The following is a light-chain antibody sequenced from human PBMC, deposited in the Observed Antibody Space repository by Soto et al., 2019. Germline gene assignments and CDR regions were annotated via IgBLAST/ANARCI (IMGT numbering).Light chain of an antibody. J-gene: IGKJ5*01. V-gene: IGKV1-39*01. CDR2: AAS. CDR1: QSISSY. CDR3: QQSYSTWIT. Sequence: DIQMTQSQSSLSASVGDRVTITCRASQSISSYLNWYQQKPGKAPKLLIYAASSLQSGVPSRFSGSGSGTDFTLTISSLQPEDFATYYCQQSYSTWITFGQGTRLEIK.